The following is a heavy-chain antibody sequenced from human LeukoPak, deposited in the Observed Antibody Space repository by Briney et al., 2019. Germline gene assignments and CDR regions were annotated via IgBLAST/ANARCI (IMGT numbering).Heavy chain of an antibody. CDR2: IYYSGST. J-gene: IGHJ6*03. CDR3: ARGGAAAAMTDYYYYYMDV. V-gene: IGHV4-39*07. CDR1: GGSISSSSYY. Sequence: PSETLSLTCTVSGGSISSSSYYWGWIRQPPGKGLEWIGSIYYSGSTYYNPSLKSRVTISVDTSKNQFSLKLSSVTAADTAVYYCARGGAAAAMTDYYYYYMDVWGKGTTVTVSS. D-gene: IGHD6-13*01.